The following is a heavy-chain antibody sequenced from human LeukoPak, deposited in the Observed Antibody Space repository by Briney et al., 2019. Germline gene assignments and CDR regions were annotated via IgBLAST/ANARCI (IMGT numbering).Heavy chain of an antibody. CDR2: ISAYNGNT. V-gene: IGHV1-18*04. CDR3: ARGGITFGGVIVPNWFDP. Sequence: GASVKVSCKASGYTFTSYGISWVRQAPGQGLEWMGWISAYNGNTNYAQKLQGRVTMTTDTSTSTAYMELRSLRSDDTAVYYCARGGITFGGVIVPNWFDPWGQGTLVTVSS. CDR1: GYTFTSYG. D-gene: IGHD3-16*02. J-gene: IGHJ5*02.